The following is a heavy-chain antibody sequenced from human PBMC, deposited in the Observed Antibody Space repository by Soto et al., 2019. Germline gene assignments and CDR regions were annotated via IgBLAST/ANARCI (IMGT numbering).Heavy chain of an antibody. D-gene: IGHD3-3*01. V-gene: IGHV3-30*18. CDR2: ISYDGSNK. Sequence: QVQLVESGGGVVQPGRSLRLSCAASGFTFSRYGMHWDRQAPGKGLEWVAVISYDGSNKYYADSVKGRFTISRDNSKNTLYLQMNSLRAEDTAVYYCAKDKAIFGVVTSYYYGMDVWGQGTTVTVSS. CDR1: GFTFSRYG. CDR3: AKDKAIFGVVTSYYYGMDV. J-gene: IGHJ6*02.